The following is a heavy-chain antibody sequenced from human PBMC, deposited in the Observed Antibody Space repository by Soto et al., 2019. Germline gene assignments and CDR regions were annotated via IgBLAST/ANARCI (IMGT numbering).Heavy chain of an antibody. CDR3: ASQRSSVVHRAYFAS. D-gene: IGHD2-21*01. V-gene: IGHV4-39*01. J-gene: IGHJ4*02. CDR1: GDSLNNRRYY. Sequence: SKTQSLICTAAGDSLNNRRYYCSCIRQPPGKELEWIDSLYYSGSTYNNTSLNSRVSMSVDTSKNQFSLKLRSVTAAYTALYYCASQRSSVVHRAYFASLCQGSLVTVS. CDR2: LYYSGST.